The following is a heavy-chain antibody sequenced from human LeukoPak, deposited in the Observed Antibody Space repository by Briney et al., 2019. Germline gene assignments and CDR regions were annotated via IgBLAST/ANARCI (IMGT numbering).Heavy chain of an antibody. CDR2: INPNSGGT. CDR1: GYTFTDYF. D-gene: IGHD4-17*01. CDR3: ARAGPVTTTGRPNDY. V-gene: IGHV1-2*06. Sequence: ASVKVSCKASGYTFTDYFIHWVRQAPGQGLEWMGRINPNSGGTKFEQKFQGRVTMTRDTSISTANMGLIRLTSDDTAVYYCARAGPVTTTGRPNDYWGQGTLVTVSS. J-gene: IGHJ4*02.